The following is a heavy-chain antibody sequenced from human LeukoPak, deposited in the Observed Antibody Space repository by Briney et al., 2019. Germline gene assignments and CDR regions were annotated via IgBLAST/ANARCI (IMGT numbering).Heavy chain of an antibody. CDR2: INPNSGGT. V-gene: IGHV1-2*02. Sequence: GASVKASCKASGYTFTDYYIHWVRQAPGQGLEWMGWINPNSGGTNYAQKFQGRVTMTRGTSINTAYMELSRLRSDDTAMYYCARDLNYGDDYWGQGTLVTVSS. J-gene: IGHJ4*02. CDR3: ARDLNYGDDY. CDR1: GYTFTDYY. D-gene: IGHD4-17*01.